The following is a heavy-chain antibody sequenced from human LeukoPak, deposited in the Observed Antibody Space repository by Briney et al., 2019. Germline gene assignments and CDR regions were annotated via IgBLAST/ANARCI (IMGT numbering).Heavy chain of an antibody. D-gene: IGHD3-10*01. Sequence: SQTLSLTCTVSGGSISSGGYYWSWIRQHPGKGLEWIGYIYYSGSTNYNPSLKSRVTISVDTTKNQFSLKLSSVTAADTAVYYCARNLWFGLFDPWGQGTLVTVSS. CDR2: IYYSGST. CDR1: GGSISSGGYY. CDR3: ARNLWFGLFDP. J-gene: IGHJ5*02. V-gene: IGHV4-31*03.